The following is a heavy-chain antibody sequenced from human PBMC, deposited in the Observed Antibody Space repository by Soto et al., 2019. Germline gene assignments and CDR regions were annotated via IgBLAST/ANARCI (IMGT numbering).Heavy chain of an antibody. CDR3: ARARGTYDFWSGPENYYYYYMDV. D-gene: IGHD3-3*01. V-gene: IGHV3-53*04. CDR2: IYSGGST. Sequence: PGGSLRLSCAASGFTVSSNYMSWVRQAPGKGLEWVSVIYSGGSTYYADSVKGRFTIPRHNSKNTLYLQMNSLRAEDTAVYYCARARGTYDFWSGPENYYYYYMDVWGKGTTVTVSS. CDR1: GFTVSSNY. J-gene: IGHJ6*03.